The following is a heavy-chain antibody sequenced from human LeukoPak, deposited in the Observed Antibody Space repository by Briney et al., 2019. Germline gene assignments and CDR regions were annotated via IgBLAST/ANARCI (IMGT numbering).Heavy chain of an antibody. Sequence: GGSLRLSCAASGFTFSSYAMSWVRQASGKGLEWVSAISGSGGSTYYADSVKGRFTISRDNSKNTLYLQMNSLRAEDTAVYYCAKRMGYSSGWYYFDYWGQGTLVTVSS. D-gene: IGHD6-19*01. CDR1: GFTFSSYA. CDR2: ISGSGGST. V-gene: IGHV3-23*01. J-gene: IGHJ4*02. CDR3: AKRMGYSSGWYYFDY.